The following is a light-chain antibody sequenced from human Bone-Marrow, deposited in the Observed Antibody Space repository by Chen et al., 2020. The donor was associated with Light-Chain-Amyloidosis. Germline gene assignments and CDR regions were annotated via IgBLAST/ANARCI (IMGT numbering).Light chain of an antibody. CDR1: SSDVGGDNH. Sequence: QSALTQPASVSGSPGQSITISCTGTSSDVGGDNHVSWYQQHPDKAPKLMIYEVTNRPSWVPDRFSGSKSDNTASLTISWLQTEDEADYFGSSYTFTNSLVFGSGTRVTVL. J-gene: IGLJ1*01. CDR2: EVT. V-gene: IGLV2-14*01. CDR3: SSYTFTNSLV.